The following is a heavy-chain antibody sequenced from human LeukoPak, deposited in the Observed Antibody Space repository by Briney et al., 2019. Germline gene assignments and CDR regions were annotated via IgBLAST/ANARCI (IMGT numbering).Heavy chain of an antibody. CDR2: ISGSGGST. J-gene: IGHJ3*02. CDR3: AKDMMYYYDSSGYYWGAFDI. D-gene: IGHD3-22*01. Sequence: GGSLRLSCAASGFTFSSYAMSWVRQAPGKGLEWVSAISGSGGSTYYADSVKGRSTISRDNSKNTLYLQMNSLRAEDTAVYYCAKDMMYYYDSSGYYWGAFDIWGQGTMVTVSS. CDR1: GFTFSSYA. V-gene: IGHV3-23*01.